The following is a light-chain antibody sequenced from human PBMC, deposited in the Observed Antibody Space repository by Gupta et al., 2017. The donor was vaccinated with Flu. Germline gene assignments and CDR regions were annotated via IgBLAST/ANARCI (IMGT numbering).Light chain of an antibody. Sequence: NQLPQSPSTLSASVADSVTITCRASQRIGEWLAWYQQKPGKAPKLLIYKASSLESGVPSRFSGRGSGTEFTLAISSLQPDDSATYYCQHYSTYSNTFGQGTKLEIK. J-gene: IGKJ2*01. V-gene: IGKV1-5*03. CDR2: KAS. CDR3: QHYSTYSNT. CDR1: QRIGEW.